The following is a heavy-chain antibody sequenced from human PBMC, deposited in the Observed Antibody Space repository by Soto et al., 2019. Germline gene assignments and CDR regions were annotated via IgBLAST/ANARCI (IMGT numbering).Heavy chain of an antibody. CDR3: ASPRAGCSGGSCPYYVYGMDV. Sequence: QVQLVQSGAEVKKPGSSVKVSCKASGGTFSSYAISWVRQAPGQGLEWLGGIIPIFGTANYAQKFQGRVTXPXAXTXXTADMELSSLWSWDTAVYYWASPRAGCSGGSCPYYVYGMDVWGQGPTVTVSS. CDR2: IIPIFGTA. D-gene: IGHD2-15*01. J-gene: IGHJ6*02. CDR1: GGTFSSYA. V-gene: IGHV1-69*05.